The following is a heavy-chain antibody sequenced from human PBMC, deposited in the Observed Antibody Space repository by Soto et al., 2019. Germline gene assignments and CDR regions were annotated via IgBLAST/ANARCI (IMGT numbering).Heavy chain of an antibody. CDR2: FYYSGGT. CDR1: GGSISSSSHY. CDR3: ARRYGYSFDY. D-gene: IGHD1-1*01. Sequence: SETLSLTCTVSGGSISSSSHYWGWIRQPPGKGPEWIGSFYYSGGTYYNPSLKSRVTISVDTSKNQFSLKLSSVTAADTAVYYCARRYGYSFDYWGQGTLVTVPQ. J-gene: IGHJ4*02. V-gene: IGHV4-39*01.